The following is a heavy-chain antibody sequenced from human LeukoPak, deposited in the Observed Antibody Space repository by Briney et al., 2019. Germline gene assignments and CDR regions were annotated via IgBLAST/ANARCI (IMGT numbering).Heavy chain of an antibody. J-gene: IGHJ6*02. CDR2: TYYRSKWYN. CDR3: AREEEGYNWNYVDAWVV. Sequence: SQTLSLTCAISGDSVSSNSAVWNWIRQSPSRGLEWLGRTYYRSKWYNDYAVSVKSRITINPDTSKNQFSLQLNSVTPEDTAVYYCAREEEGYNWNYVDAWVVWGQGTTVTVSS. V-gene: IGHV6-1*01. D-gene: IGHD1-7*01. CDR1: GDSVSSNSAV.